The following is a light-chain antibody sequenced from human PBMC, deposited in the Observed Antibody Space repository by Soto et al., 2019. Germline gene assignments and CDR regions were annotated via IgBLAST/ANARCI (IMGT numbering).Light chain of an antibody. CDR2: GTS. CDR3: QHYGSSPRT. J-gene: IGKJ1*01. Sequence: EIVLTQSPATLSLSPGERATLSCRASRSVSSNLAWYQQKPGQAPRLLIYGTSSRATGIPDRFSGSGSGTDFTLTISRLEPEDFALYYCQHYGSSPRTFGQGTKV. CDR1: RSVSSN. V-gene: IGKV3-20*01.